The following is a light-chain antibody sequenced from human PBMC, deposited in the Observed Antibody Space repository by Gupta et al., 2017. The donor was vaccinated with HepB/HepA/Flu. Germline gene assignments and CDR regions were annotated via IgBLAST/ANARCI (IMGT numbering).Light chain of an antibody. V-gene: IGLV6-57*03. J-gene: IGLJ1*01. CDR2: EDN. CDR3: QSYDASNPHV. CDR1: SGSISRNY. Sequence: NFMLTQPHSVSESPWKTVTISCTRSSGSISRNYVQWYQQRPGSAPTTVIYEDNQRPSGVPDRFYGSIDSSSNAASLTISGLQTEDEADYYCQSYDASNPHVVATGTKVTV.